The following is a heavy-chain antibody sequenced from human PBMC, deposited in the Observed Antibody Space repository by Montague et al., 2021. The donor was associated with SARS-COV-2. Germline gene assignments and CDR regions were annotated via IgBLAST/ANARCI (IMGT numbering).Heavy chain of an antibody. CDR3: ARGAEYYYYGMDV. V-gene: IGHV3-21*01. J-gene: IGHJ6*02. Sequence: SLRLSCAASGFTFSTYNMNWVRQAPGMGLEWVSSITNNNNYIYYGDSVRGRFTISGDNAKNSLYLQMNNLRAEDTGVHYCARGAEYYYYGMDVWGLGTKVTVSS. CDR1: GFTFSTYN. CDR2: ITNNNNYI.